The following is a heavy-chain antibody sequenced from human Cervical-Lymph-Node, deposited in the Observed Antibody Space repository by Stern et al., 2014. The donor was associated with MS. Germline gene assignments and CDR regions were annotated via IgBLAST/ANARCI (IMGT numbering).Heavy chain of an antibody. CDR1: GFTFSSYS. Sequence: EVQLVESGGGLVKPGGSLRLSCAGSGFTFSSYSMNWVRQAPGKGLEWVSSISRTTNYTYYVDSVKGRFTISRDNAKNSLSLQMNSLRAEDTAVYYCATAHKTYSSGWYYFDHWGQGTPVTVSS. J-gene: IGHJ4*02. D-gene: IGHD6-19*01. CDR2: ISRTTNYT. CDR3: ATAHKTYSSGWYYFDH. V-gene: IGHV3-21*01.